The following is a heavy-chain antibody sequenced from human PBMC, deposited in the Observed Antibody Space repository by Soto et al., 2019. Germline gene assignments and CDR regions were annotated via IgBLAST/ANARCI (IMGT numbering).Heavy chain of an antibody. J-gene: IGHJ4*02. Sequence: ASVKVSCKASGGTFSSYTISWVRQAPGQGLEWMGRIIPILGIANYAQKFQGRVTITADKSTSTAYMELSSLRSEDTAVYYCARDIVATIKARIGLYSSPLDDYWGQGTLVTVSS. CDR3: ARDIVATIKARIGLYSSPLDDY. CDR2: IIPILGIA. CDR1: GGTFSSYT. D-gene: IGHD5-12*01. V-gene: IGHV1-69*04.